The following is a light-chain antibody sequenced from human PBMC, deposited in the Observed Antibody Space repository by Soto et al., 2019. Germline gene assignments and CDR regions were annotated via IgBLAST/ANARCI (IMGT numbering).Light chain of an antibody. J-gene: IGLJ1*01. CDR1: NSNIGSHT. CDR2: SNS. CDR3: ASWDDNLQV. V-gene: IGLV1-44*01. Sequence: QSVPTQPPSASGTPGQRVTISCSGSNSNIGSHTVNWYQQLPGTAPKPLIYSNSQRPLGVPVRFAGSKSGTSASLAISGLQSEDEADYYCASWDDNLQVFGLGTKVTVL.